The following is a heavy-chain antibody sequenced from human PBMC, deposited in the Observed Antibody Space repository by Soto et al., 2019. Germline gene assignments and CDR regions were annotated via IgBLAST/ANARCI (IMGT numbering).Heavy chain of an antibody. CDR1: GYTFTSYG. CDR2: ISAYNGNT. J-gene: IGHJ5*02. D-gene: IGHD6-19*01. CDR3: ARGRSCGFRWFDP. Sequence: QVQLVQSGAEVKKPGASVKVSCKASGYTFTSYGISWVRQAPGQGLEWMGWISAYNGNTNYAQKLKGRVTMSTDTRTSTAYMDLGSRRPDDTAVYYCARGRSCGFRWFDPWGQGTLVTVSS. V-gene: IGHV1-18*01.